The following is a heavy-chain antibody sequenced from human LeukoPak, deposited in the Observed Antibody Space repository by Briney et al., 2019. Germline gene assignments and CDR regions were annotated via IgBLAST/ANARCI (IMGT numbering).Heavy chain of an antibody. CDR1: GGSISSSYYY. CDR2: IYYSGST. CDR3: ARGWSWDYGSLGSTIGSTTVVTYFDY. V-gene: IGHV4-39*07. Sequence: PSETLSLTCIVSGGSISSSYYYWGWIRQPPGKGLEWIGNIYYSGSTYYNPSLKSRVTISVDTSKNQFSLKLSSVTAGDTAVYYCARGWSWDYGSLGSTIGSTTVVTYFDYWGQGTLVTVSS. J-gene: IGHJ4*02. D-gene: IGHD4-23*01.